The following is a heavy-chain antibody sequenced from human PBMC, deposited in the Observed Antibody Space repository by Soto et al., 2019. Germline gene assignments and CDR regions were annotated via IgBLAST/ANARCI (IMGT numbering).Heavy chain of an antibody. CDR2: IYYSGST. CDR3: ARDGYHINYDSSGYYHDAFDI. V-gene: IGHV4-31*03. Sequence: SETLSLTCTVSGGSISSGGYYWSWIRQHPGKGLEWIGYIYYSGSTYYNPSLKSRVTISVDASKNQFSLKLSSVTAADTAVYYCARDGYHINYDSSGYYHDAFDIWGQGTMVTVSS. J-gene: IGHJ3*02. CDR1: GGSISSGGYY. D-gene: IGHD3-22*01.